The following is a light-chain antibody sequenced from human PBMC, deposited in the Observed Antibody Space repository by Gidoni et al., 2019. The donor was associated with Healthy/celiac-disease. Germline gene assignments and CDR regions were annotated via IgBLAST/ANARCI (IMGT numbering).Light chain of an antibody. CDR3: MQSIQLPIT. CDR2: EVS. CDR1: QSLMHSDGKSY. J-gene: IGKJ5*01. Sequence: DIVMNQTPLSLSVTPGQPASISCKSSQSLMHSDGKSYLYWYLHNPGQPPQILIYEVSNRFSGVPDRFSVSVSGTDFTRKISRVEAEDVGVYYFMQSIQLPITCGQGTRLEIK. V-gene: IGKV2D-29*01.